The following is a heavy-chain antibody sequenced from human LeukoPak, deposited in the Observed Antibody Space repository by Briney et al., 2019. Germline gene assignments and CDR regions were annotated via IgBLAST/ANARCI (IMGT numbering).Heavy chain of an antibody. CDR1: GFTFSSYA. CDR2: ISYDGSNK. Sequence: PGRSLRLSCAASGFTFSSYAMHWVRQAPGKGPEWVAVISYDGSNKYYADSVKGRFTISRDNSKNTLDLQMNSLRAEDTAVYYCARDSGGSGSYYGTFDSWGQGTLVTVSS. J-gene: IGHJ4*02. D-gene: IGHD3-10*01. V-gene: IGHV3-30*04. CDR3: ARDSGGSGSYYGTFDS.